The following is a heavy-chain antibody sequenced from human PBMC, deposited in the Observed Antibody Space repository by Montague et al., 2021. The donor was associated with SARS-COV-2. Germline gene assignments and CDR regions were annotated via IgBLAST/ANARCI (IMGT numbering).Heavy chain of an antibody. V-gene: IGHV4-61*02. CDR1: GVSISSGTYY. D-gene: IGHD1-1*01. Sequence: TLSLTCTVSGVSISSGTYYWSWIREPAGKGLEWIGRVYTSGSTSYNPSLESRATLSVDTSKNQFSLKLRSVTAADTAVYFCAKRPSGADNWGQGTLVTVSS. CDR2: VYTSGST. CDR3: AKRPSGADN. J-gene: IGHJ4*02.